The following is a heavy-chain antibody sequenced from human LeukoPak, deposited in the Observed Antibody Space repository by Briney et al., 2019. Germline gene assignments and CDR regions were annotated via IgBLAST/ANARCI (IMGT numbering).Heavy chain of an antibody. CDR1: GGSFSGYY. D-gene: IGHD3-3*01. CDR2: INHSGST. CDR3: ASHYDFWSGYSPFDY. Sequence: SETLSLTCAVYGGSFSGYYWSWIRQPPGKGLEWIGEINHSGSTNYNLSLKSRVTISVDTSKNQFSLKLSSVTAADTAVYYCASHYDFWSGYSPFDYWGQGTLVTVSS. J-gene: IGHJ4*02. V-gene: IGHV4-34*01.